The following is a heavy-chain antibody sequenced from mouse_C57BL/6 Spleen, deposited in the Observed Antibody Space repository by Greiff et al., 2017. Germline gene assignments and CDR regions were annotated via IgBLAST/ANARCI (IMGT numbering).Heavy chain of an antibody. V-gene: IGHV5-4*01. J-gene: IGHJ2*01. CDR1: GFTFSSYA. D-gene: IGHD2-4*01. CDR3: ARDGRLRYFDG. CDR2: ISDGGSYP. Sequence: EVMLVESGGGLVKPGGSLKLSCAASGFTFSSYAMSWVRQTPEKRLEWVASISDGGSYPYYPDNVKGRFTISRDNAKNDLYLQMSHQKSEDTAMYYYARDGRLRYFDGWGQGTTLTVSS.